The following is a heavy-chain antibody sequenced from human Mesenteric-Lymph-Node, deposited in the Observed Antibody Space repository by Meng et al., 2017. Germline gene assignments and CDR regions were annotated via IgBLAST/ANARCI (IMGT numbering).Heavy chain of an antibody. V-gene: IGHV3-43*01. Sequence: GGSLRLSCAASGFAFNGYTMHWVRQAPGRGLEWVSLINSDGGSTYYVDSVKGRFTISRDNTKNALYLQMNSLRTEDTALYYCAKDGTYGSGGYYYYGMDVWGQGTTVTVSS. CDR2: INSDGGST. CDR3: AKDGTYGSGGYYYYGMDV. CDR1: GFAFNGYT. D-gene: IGHD3-10*01. J-gene: IGHJ6*02.